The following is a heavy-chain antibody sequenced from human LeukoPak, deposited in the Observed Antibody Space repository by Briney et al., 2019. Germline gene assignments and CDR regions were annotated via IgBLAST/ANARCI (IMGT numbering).Heavy chain of an antibody. CDR2: IRSKANSYAT. J-gene: IGHJ5*02. CDR1: GFTFSGSA. V-gene: IGHV3-73*01. D-gene: IGHD6-19*01. CDR3: TRLSSGHLGFDP. Sequence: GGSLRLSCAASGFTFSGSAMHWVRQASGKGLEWVGRIRSKANSYATAYAASVKGRFTISRDDSKNTAYLQMNSLKTEDTAVYYCTRLSSGHLGFDPWGQGTLVTVSS.